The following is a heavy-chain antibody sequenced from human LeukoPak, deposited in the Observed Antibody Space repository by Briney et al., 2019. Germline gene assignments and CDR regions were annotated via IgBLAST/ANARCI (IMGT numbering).Heavy chain of an antibody. J-gene: IGHJ4*02. CDR2: ISSSSSTI. CDR3: ARDRLGLLWFGEPTFDY. V-gene: IGHV3-48*01. Sequence: PGGSLRLSCAASGFTFSSYAMSWVRQAPGKGLEWVSYISSSSSTIYYADSVKGRFTTSRDNAKNSLYLQMNSLRAEDTAVYYCARDRLGLLWFGEPTFDYWGQGTLVTVSS. D-gene: IGHD3-10*01. CDR1: GFTFSSYA.